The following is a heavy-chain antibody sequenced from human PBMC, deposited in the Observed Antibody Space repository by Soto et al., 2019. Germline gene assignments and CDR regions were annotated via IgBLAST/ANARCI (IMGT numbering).Heavy chain of an antibody. CDR2: ISSRSAI. CDR1: GFTFSNFS. D-gene: IGHD1-1*01. J-gene: IGHJ6*02. CDR3: AREYTAWPLAYGLDV. Sequence: PGGSLRLSCVVSGFTFSNFSINWGRQAPGKGLEWVSSISSRSAIYYAHSLKGRFTLSRDTAKNSVSLQMNSLSAEDTAVYYCAREYTAWPLAYGLDVWGQGTTVTVSS. V-gene: IGHV3-21*01.